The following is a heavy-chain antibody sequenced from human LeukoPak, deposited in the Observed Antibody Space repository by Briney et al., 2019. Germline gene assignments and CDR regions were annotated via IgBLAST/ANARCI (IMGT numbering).Heavy chain of an antibody. V-gene: IGHV3-21*01. CDR1: GFTFCSST. J-gene: IGHJ4*02. CDR2: ISSSSSSYI. CDR3: ARDQTPD. Sequence: PGGSLRLSCAASGFTFCSSTMNWVRQAPGKGLEWVSSISSSSSSYIYYADSVKGRFTISRDNAKNSLHLQMNSLRAEDTAVYYCARDQTPDWGQGTLVTVSS.